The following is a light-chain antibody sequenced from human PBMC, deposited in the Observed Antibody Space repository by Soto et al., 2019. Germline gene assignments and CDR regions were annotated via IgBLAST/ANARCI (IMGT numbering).Light chain of an antibody. Sequence: DIVLTQSPGTLSLSPGERATLSCRASQSVAGSYLAWYQHQRGQAPRLLIYAASSRATGIPDRFSGTGSGTDFTLPISRLEPEDFALYYCQQYGSAPLTFGGGTKVDIK. V-gene: IGKV3-20*01. J-gene: IGKJ4*01. CDR1: QSVAGSY. CDR2: AAS. CDR3: QQYGSAPLT.